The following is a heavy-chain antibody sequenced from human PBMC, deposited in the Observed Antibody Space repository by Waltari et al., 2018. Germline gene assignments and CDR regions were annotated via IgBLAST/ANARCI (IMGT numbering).Heavy chain of an antibody. J-gene: IGHJ4*02. CDR1: GGAISSSSYY. Sequence: QLQLQESGPGLVKPSETLSLTCTVSGGAISSSSYYWGLMRQAPGKGLVWIGSFFYSGSPYYKPSLRSRVTISVDAYKNQFSLRLSSVTAADTAVYYCARRYGDYVDAYFWGQGTLVTVSS. CDR3: ARRYGDYVDAYF. D-gene: IGHD4-17*01. CDR2: FFYSGSP. V-gene: IGHV4-39*01.